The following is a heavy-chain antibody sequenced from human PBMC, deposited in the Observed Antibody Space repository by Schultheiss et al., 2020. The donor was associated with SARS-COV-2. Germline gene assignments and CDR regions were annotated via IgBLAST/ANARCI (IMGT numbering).Heavy chain of an antibody. CDR2: IIPILGIA. CDR1: GGTFSSYT. CDR3: ASISTIFGVVRAP. D-gene: IGHD3-3*01. Sequence: SVKVSCKASGGTFSSYTISWVRQAPGQGLEWMGRIIPILGIANYAQKFQGRVTITADKSTSTAYMELSSLRSEDTAVYYCASISTIFGVVRAPWGQGTLVTVSS. V-gene: IGHV1-69*02. J-gene: IGHJ5*02.